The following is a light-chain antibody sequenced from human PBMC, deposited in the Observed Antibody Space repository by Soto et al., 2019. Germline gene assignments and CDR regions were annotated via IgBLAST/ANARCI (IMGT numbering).Light chain of an antibody. V-gene: IGKV1-12*01. CDR3: QRASRLPRT. J-gene: IGKJ2*01. CDR2: AAS. Sequence: DIQMTQSPSSVSASVGDRVTISCRASQDVSIWLAWYQQKPGKAPNLLISAASRLQSGVPSRFSGSGSGTEFSLSISGLQPEDLATYCCQRASRLPRTLGQGTKLEIK. CDR1: QDVSIW.